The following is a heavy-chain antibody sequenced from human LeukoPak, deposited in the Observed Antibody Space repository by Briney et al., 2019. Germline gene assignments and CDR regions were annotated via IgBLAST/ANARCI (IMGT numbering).Heavy chain of an antibody. J-gene: IGHJ4*02. CDR1: GFTLTTYE. V-gene: IGHV3-48*03. Sequence: RGSLRLSCVASGFTLTTYEMIWVRQAPGKGLEWVPYITSSSSNKYYADSVEGRFTISRDNAKNSLYLQMNSLRAEDTAVYYCATDCSSSSCLQSDHWGQGTLVTVSS. CDR2: ITSSSSNK. CDR3: ATDCSSSSCLQSDH. D-gene: IGHD2-2*01.